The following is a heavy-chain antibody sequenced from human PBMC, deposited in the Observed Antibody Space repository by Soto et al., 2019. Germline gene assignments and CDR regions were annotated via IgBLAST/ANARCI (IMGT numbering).Heavy chain of an antibody. CDR2: IRSKANSYAT. D-gene: IGHD2-15*01. J-gene: IGHJ4*02. Sequence: GGSLRLSCAASGFTFSGSAMHWVRQASGKGLEWVGRIRSKANSYATAYAASVKGRFTISRDDSKNTAYLQMNSLKTEDTAVYYCTRHVLDCSGGSCYHKVTGNFDDWGQGTLVTVSS. V-gene: IGHV3-73*01. CDR1: GFTFSGSA. CDR3: TRHVLDCSGGSCYHKVTGNFDD.